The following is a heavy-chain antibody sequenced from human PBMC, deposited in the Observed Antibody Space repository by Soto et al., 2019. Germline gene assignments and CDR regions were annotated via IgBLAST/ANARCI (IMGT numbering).Heavy chain of an antibody. CDR1: GGTFSSYA. V-gene: IGHV1-69*12. Sequence: QVQLVQSGAEVKKPGSSVKVSCKASGGTFSSYAISWVPQAPGQGLEWMGGIIPIFGTADYAQKFQGRVTITADESTSTAYMELSSLRSEDTAVYYCASHSGSSPEGRYYYGMDVWGQGTTVTVSS. CDR2: IIPIFGTA. D-gene: IGHD1-26*01. CDR3: ASHSGSSPEGRYYYGMDV. J-gene: IGHJ6*02.